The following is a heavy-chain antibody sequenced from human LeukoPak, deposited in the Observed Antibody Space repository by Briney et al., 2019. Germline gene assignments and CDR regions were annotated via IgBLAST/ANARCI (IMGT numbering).Heavy chain of an antibody. D-gene: IGHD1-1*01. V-gene: IGHV5-51*01. J-gene: IGHJ4*02. CDR2: IYPGDSDT. Sequence: GESLQISCKGSGYKFSSYWIAWVRQMPAKGLEWMGMIYPGDSDTRYSPSFQGQVTISADKSISTVYLQWSRVKAADTAIYYCARRLFGSGMEYFDSWGQGTLVSVSS. CDR3: ARRLFGSGMEYFDS. CDR1: GYKFSSYW.